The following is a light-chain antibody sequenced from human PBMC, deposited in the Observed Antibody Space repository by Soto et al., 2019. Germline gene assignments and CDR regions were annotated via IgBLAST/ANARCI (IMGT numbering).Light chain of an antibody. CDR2: KAS. CDR1: QSISSW. J-gene: IGKJ2*01. Sequence: DIQMTQSPSTLSASVGDRVTITCRASQSISSWLAWYQQKPGKAPKLLIYKASSLESGVPSWFSGSGSGTEFTLTISSLQPDDFATYYCQQYNSYPYTFGQGTKLEIK. V-gene: IGKV1-5*03. CDR3: QQYNSYPYT.